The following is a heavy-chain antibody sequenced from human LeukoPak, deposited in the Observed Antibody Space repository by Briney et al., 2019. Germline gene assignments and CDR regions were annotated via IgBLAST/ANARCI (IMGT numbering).Heavy chain of an antibody. CDR2: ISRSGSTK. J-gene: IGHJ6*03. CDR3: ARVLRYCSGGNCYSGGLGYMDV. V-gene: IGHV3-11*01. CDR1: GFTFSDYN. Sequence: GGSLRLSCAASGFTFSDYNMRWIRQAPGKGLEWVSSISRSGSTKYYADSVKGRFTISRDSAKNSLFLQMNSLRAEDTAVYYCARVLRYCSGGNCYSGGLGYMDVWGKGTTVTISS. D-gene: IGHD2-15*01.